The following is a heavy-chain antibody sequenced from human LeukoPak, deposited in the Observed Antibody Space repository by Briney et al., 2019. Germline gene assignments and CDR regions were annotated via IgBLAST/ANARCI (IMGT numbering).Heavy chain of an antibody. V-gene: IGHV3-33*01. D-gene: IGHD3-22*01. CDR3: ARDSLYDDNGYYHYFDY. Sequence: PGRSLRLSCAASGFSFSTYGMHWVRQAPDKGLEWVAMIWYDASGQHYADSVKGRFTISRDTSKNTLYLQMNSLRAEDTAVYFCARDSLYDDNGYYHYFDYWGQGTLVTVSS. CDR1: GFSFSTYG. CDR2: IWYDASGQ. J-gene: IGHJ4*02.